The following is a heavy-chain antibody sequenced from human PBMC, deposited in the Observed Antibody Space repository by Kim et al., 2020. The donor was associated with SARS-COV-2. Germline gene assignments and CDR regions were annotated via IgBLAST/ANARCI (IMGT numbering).Heavy chain of an antibody. CDR3: AKDSSSGEGDYFDY. CDR1: GFTFSSYA. CDR2: TSGSGSST. J-gene: IGHJ4*02. V-gene: IGHV3-23*01. D-gene: IGHD6-13*01. Sequence: LSLTCAASGFTFSSYAMSWVRQASGEGLVWISGTSGSGSSTYYADSVKDRFTVSRDNSKNTLYLQMNSLSAEDTAVYYCAKDSSSGEGDYFDYWGQGALVTVSS.